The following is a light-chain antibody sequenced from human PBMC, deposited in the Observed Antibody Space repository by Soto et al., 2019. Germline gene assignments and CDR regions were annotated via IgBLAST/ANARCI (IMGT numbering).Light chain of an antibody. V-gene: IGLV2-14*03. CDR2: DVN. CDR1: SSDVGGYNY. J-gene: IGLJ1*01. CDR3: SSYTSSATYL. Sequence: QSVLTQPASVSGSPGQSITLSSTGTSSDVGGYNYVNWYQQDPGKAPKLLIFDVNNRPSGVSNRFSGSKSGNTASLTISGLQPEDEADYFCSSYTSSATYLFGTGTKVTVL.